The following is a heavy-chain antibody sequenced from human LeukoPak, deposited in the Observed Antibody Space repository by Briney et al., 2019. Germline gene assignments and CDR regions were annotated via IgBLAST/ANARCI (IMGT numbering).Heavy chain of an antibody. Sequence: SETLSLTCTASGGSISSYYWSWIRQPAGKGLEWIGRFYTSGSTNYNPSLKSRLTMSVDTSKNQFSLKLSSVTAADTAVYYCARDLGGSYYGDVFDIWGQGTMVTVSS. CDR3: ARDLGGSYYGDVFDI. CDR2: FYTSGST. D-gene: IGHD1-26*01. CDR1: GGSISSYY. J-gene: IGHJ3*02. V-gene: IGHV4-4*07.